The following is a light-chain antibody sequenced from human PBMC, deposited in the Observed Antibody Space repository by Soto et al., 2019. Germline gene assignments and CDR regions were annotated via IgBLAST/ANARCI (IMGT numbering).Light chain of an antibody. J-gene: IGLJ1*01. CDR3: DSYTSSRAYV. V-gene: IGLV2-14*01. Sequence: SALTQPASVSGSPGQSITISCTGTSSDVGGYNYVSWYQQQAGKAPKLIIHEVSNRPSGVSNRFSVSKSGNTASLTISGLQAEDEAYYYCDSYTSSRAYVCGIGTKLTVL. CDR2: EVS. CDR1: SSDVGGYNY.